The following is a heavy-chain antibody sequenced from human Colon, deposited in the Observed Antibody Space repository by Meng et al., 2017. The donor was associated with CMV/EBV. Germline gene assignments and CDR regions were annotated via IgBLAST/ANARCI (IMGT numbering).Heavy chain of an antibody. CDR2: ISHSSDT. CDR3: ARELVATSIYYYYGMDV. D-gene: IGHD5-12*01. J-gene: IGHJ6*02. CDR1: GFTFSSYS. Sequence: GGSLRLSCAASGFTFSSYSLNWVRQAPGKGLEWVSSISHSSDTKYADSVKGRFTLSRDNAQNSVFLQMNSLTAEDTAVYYCARELVATSIYYYYGMDVWGQGTTVTVSS. V-gene: IGHV3-21*06.